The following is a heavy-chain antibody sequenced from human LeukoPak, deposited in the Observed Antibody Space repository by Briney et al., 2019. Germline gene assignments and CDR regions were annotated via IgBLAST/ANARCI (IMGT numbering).Heavy chain of an antibody. J-gene: IGHJ4*02. CDR3: ARDRVQIWSYVGIFDY. CDR1: GFSFSAYT. D-gene: IGHD5-18*01. Sequence: GGSLRLSCAASGFSFSAYTMYWVRQDPGKGLESVALISYDGSHIEYIDPVRGRFVISRDLSSNTLYLQMNSLRTEDTAVYYCARDRVQIWSYVGIFDYWSQGTLVTVSS. CDR2: ISYDGSHI. V-gene: IGHV3-30*09.